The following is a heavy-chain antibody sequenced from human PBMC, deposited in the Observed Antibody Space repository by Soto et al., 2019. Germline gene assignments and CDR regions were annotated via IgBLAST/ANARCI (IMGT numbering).Heavy chain of an antibody. J-gene: IGHJ4*02. V-gene: IGHV4-59*01. CDR3: ASSYSTVTTLRFDY. CDR1: GGSISSYY. D-gene: IGHD4-17*01. Sequence: SETLSLTCTVSGGSISSYYWSWIRQPPGKGLEWIGYIYYSGSTNYNPSLKSRVTISVDTSKNQFSLKLSSVTAADTAVYYCASSYSTVTTLRFDYWGQGTLVTVSS. CDR2: IYYSGST.